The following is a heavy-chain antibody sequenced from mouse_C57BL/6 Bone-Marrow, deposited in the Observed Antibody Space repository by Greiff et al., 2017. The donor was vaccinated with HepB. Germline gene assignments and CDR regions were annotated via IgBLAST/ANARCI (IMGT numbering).Heavy chain of an antibody. Sequence: QVQLQQSGAELVRPGASVKLSCKASGYTFTDYYINWVKQRPGQGLEWIARIYPGSGNTYYNEKFKGKATLTAEKSSSTAYMQLSSLTSEDSAVYFCARGGHYYGSSYDYAMDYWGQGTSVTVSS. J-gene: IGHJ4*01. V-gene: IGHV1-76*01. CDR1: GYTFTDYY. D-gene: IGHD1-1*01. CDR2: IYPGSGNT. CDR3: ARGGHYYGSSYDYAMDY.